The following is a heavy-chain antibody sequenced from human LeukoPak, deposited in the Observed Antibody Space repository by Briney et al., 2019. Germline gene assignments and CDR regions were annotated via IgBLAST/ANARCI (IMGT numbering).Heavy chain of an antibody. CDR2: INPSGDST. J-gene: IGHJ6*02. CDR3: ARDRGYYGSGSYNYYYGMDV. V-gene: IGHV1-46*01. Sequence: GASVKVSCKASGYTFTSYYMHWVRQAPGQGLEWMGIINPSGDSTRYAQNFQGRGTITRDTSTSTVYMELSSLRHEDTAVYFCARDRGYYGSGSYNYYYGMDVWGQGTTVTVSS. D-gene: IGHD3-10*01. CDR1: GYTFTSYY.